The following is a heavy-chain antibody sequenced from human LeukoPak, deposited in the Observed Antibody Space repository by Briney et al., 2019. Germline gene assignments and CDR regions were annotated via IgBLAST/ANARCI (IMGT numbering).Heavy chain of an antibody. Sequence: SETLSLTCTVSGGSISNSSYYWGWIRQSPGKGLEWIGTIYYSGSTYYNLSLKSRVTISVDTSKNQFSLKVNSVTAADTAVYYCAGSAWAPYWGQGTLVTVAS. D-gene: IGHD1-26*01. V-gene: IGHV4-39*01. CDR1: GGSISNSSYY. CDR3: AGSAWAPY. CDR2: IYYSGST. J-gene: IGHJ4*02.